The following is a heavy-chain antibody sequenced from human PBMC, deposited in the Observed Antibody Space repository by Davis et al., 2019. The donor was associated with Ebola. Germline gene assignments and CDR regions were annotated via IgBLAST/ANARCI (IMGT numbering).Heavy chain of an antibody. CDR3: TAYDSTFRNY. V-gene: IGHV3-43D*03. CDR2: ISWDGRST. CDR1: GFTFGDYA. J-gene: IGHJ4*02. Sequence: GGSLRLSCAASGFTFGDYAMHWVRQAPGKGLEWVSLISWDGRSTAYADSVRDRFSISRDNSRNFLYLQMNGLRAEETALYYCTAYDSTFRNYWGQGTLVTVSS. D-gene: IGHD3-22*01.